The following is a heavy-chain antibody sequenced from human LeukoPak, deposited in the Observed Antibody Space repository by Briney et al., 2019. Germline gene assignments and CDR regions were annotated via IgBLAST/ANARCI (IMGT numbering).Heavy chain of an antibody. D-gene: IGHD3-22*01. J-gene: IGHJ3*02. Sequence: HGESLKISCKGSGYSFTSYWIGWVRQMPGKGLEWMGIIYPGDSDTRYSPSFQGQVTISADKSISTAYLQWSSLKASDTAMYYCASHPGATYYYDGSGHAFDIWGQGTMVTVSS. CDR1: GYSFTSYW. CDR2: IYPGDSDT. V-gene: IGHV5-51*01. CDR3: ASHPGATYYYDGSGHAFDI.